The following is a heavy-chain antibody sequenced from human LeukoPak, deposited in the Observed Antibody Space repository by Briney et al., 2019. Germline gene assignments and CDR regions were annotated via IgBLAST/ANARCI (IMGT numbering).Heavy chain of an antibody. J-gene: IGHJ5*02. CDR1: GGSISSGDYY. Sequence: SETLSLTCTVSGGSISSGDYYRSWIRQPPGKGLEWIGYIYYSGSTYYNPSLKSRVTISVDTSKNQFSLKLSSVTAADTAVYYCARVGATNWFDPWGQGTLVTVSS. CDR3: ARVGATNWFDP. CDR2: IYYSGST. D-gene: IGHD1-26*01. V-gene: IGHV4-30-4*08.